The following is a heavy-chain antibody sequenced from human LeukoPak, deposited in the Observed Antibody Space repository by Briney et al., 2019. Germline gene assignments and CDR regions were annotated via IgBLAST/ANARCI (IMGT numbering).Heavy chain of an antibody. CDR1: VGTLKIYA. CDR3: ARAPYDSSGYREYFQH. CDR2: IIPILGIA. D-gene: IGHD3-22*01. V-gene: IGHV1-69*04. J-gene: IGHJ1*01. Sequence: SVKVSCMDSVGTLKIYAIRWVRQAPEQGREWMGKIIPILGIANYAKKFQGRVTITADKSTSTAYMELSSLRSEDTAVYYCARAPYDSSGYREYFQHWGQGTLVTVSS.